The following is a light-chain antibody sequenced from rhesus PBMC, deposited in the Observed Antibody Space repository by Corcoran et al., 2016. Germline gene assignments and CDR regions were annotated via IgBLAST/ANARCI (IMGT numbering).Light chain of an antibody. CDR1: QGINNY. J-gene: IGKJ4*01. CDR3: QQYNNSPLT. Sequence: DIQMTQSPSSLSASVGDRVTITCRASQGINNYLSWYKQQQGKAHKTLNYYTSSLETGVPSRFSVSRSGTDYTLTISSLQPEDIATYYCQQYNNSPLTFGVGTKVELK. CDR2: YTS. V-gene: IGKV1-66*01.